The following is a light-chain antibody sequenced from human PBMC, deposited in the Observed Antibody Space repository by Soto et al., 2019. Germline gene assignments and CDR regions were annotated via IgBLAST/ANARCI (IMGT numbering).Light chain of an antibody. V-gene: IGKV2-30*01. J-gene: IGKJ2*02. CDR2: KVS. Sequence: DVVMTQSPLSLPVTLGQPASISCRSSQSLVYSDGNTYLNWFQQRPGHSPRRLIYKVSNRDSGVPDRFSGSGSGTDFTLKISRVEAEDVGLYYCMQGTHWPRTFGPGNKLEIK. CDR1: QSLVYSDGNTY. CDR3: MQGTHWPRT.